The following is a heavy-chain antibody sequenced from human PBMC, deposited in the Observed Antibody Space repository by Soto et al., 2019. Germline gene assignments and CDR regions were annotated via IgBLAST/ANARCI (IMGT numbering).Heavy chain of an antibody. J-gene: IGHJ5*02. CDR3: ARDGYSSSWSKINWFDP. CDR2: INHSGST. CDR1: GGSFSGYY. V-gene: IGHV4-34*01. D-gene: IGHD6-13*01. Sequence: SETLSLTCAVSGGSFSGYYWSWIRQPPGKGLEWIGEINHSGSTNYNPSLKSRVTISVDTSKNQFSLKLSSVTAADTAVYYCARDGYSSSWSKINWFDPWGQGTLVTVS.